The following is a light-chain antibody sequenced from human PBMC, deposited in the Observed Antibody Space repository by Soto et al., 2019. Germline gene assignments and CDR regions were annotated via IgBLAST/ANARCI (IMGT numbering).Light chain of an antibody. CDR2: EVN. Sequence: QSMLTQPPSASGSPGQSVTISCTGTSNDVGGYVYVSWYQQYPGKAPKLMIYEVNKRASGVPDRFSGSKSGNTASLTVSGLQAEDEADYYCSSYAGTNIDVVFGGGTKLTVL. CDR3: SSYAGTNIDVV. J-gene: IGLJ2*01. V-gene: IGLV2-8*01. CDR1: SNDVGGYVY.